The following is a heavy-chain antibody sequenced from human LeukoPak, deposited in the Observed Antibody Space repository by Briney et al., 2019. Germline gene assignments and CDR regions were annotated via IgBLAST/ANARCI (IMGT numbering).Heavy chain of an antibody. CDR3: ALTDGYGGGNDY. CDR1: GFTFSSYG. CDR2: IWYGGSNK. Sequence: PGRSLRLFCAASGFTFSSYGMHWVRQAPGKGLEWVAVIWYGGSNKYYADSVKGRFTISRDNSKNTLYLQMNSLRAEDTAVYYCALTDGYGGGNDYWGQGTLVTVSS. D-gene: IGHD5-24*01. V-gene: IGHV3-33*01. J-gene: IGHJ4*02.